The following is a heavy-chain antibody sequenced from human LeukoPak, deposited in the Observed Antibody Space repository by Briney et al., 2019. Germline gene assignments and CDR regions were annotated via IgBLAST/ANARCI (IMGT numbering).Heavy chain of an antibody. J-gene: IGHJ1*01. CDR3: ARDYYDSSGYAEYFQH. V-gene: IGHV1-18*01. Sequence: GASVEVSCKASGYTFTNYGISWVRQAPGQGLEWMGWISAYNGNTNYAQKLQGRVTMTTDTSTSTAYMELRSLRSDDTAVYYCARDYYDSSGYAEYFQHWGQGTLVTVSS. CDR2: ISAYNGNT. CDR1: GYTFTNYG. D-gene: IGHD3-22*01.